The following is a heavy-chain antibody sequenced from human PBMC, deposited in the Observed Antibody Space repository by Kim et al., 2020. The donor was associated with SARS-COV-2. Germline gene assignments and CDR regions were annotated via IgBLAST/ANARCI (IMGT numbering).Heavy chain of an antibody. D-gene: IGHD3-22*01. CDR3: ARYNYDKDYFDY. Sequence: SETLSLTCSVSGESIKSYYWSWIRQPPGMGLEWIAYVYNVGRTNYNPSLLSRATISVDMSRNQVSLKVRSVTTADTATYYCARYNYDKDYFDYWGQGTLVTVSS. J-gene: IGHJ4*02. CDR2: VYNVGRT. V-gene: IGHV4-59*13. CDR1: GESIKSYY.